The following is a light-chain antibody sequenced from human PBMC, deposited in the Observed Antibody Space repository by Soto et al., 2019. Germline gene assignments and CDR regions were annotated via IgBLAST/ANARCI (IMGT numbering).Light chain of an antibody. V-gene: IGKV3-15*01. CDR1: QSVSSN. CDR3: QQYNTYPWT. Sequence: EIVMTQSPATLSVTPGERATLSCRASQSVSSNLAWYQQKPGQAPRLLIYGASTRATGIPARFRGSGSGTDITLTISSLEPDDFATYYCQQYNTYPWTFGQGTKVDI. CDR2: GAS. J-gene: IGKJ1*01.